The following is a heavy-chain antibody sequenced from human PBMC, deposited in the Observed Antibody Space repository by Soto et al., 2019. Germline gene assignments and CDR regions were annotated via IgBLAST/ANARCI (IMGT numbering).Heavy chain of an antibody. CDR3: ARAMIVVVPAAIPIDY. D-gene: IGHD2-2*01. CDR1: GYTFTSYG. Sequence: QVQLVQSGAEVKKPGASVKVSCKASGYTFTSYGISWVRQAPGQGLEWMGWISAYNGNTNYAQKLQGRVTMTTDTSTSTAYMEMRSLRSDDTAVYYCARAMIVVVPAAIPIDYWGQGTLVTVSS. V-gene: IGHV1-18*01. CDR2: ISAYNGNT. J-gene: IGHJ4*02.